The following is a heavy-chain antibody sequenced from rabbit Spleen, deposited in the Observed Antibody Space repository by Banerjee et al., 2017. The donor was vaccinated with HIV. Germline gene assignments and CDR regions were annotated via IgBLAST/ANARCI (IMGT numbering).Heavy chain of an antibody. D-gene: IGHD8-1*01. Sequence: QEQLEESGGGLVKPGASLTLTCTASGFSFSAGYYMCWVRQAPGKGLEWIACIDSGSSGFTYFASWAKGRFTISKTSSTTVTLQVTSLTVADTATYFCARDTGSSFSSYGMDLWGPGTLVTVS. V-gene: IGHV1S45*01. CDR2: IDSGSSGFT. CDR3: ARDTGSSFSSYGMDL. J-gene: IGHJ6*01. CDR1: GFSFSAGYY.